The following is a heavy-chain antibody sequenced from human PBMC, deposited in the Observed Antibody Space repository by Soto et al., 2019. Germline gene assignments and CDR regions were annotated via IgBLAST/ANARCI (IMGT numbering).Heavy chain of an antibody. CDR3: ARVEYSFGTPFFDY. J-gene: IGHJ4*02. D-gene: IGHD3-16*01. Sequence: QVQLVESGGGVVQPGRSLRLSCSASGFNFGHYAMHWVRQAPGKGLEWVAALSFDRSNEYYADSLRGRFTISRDNSKNTLYLQMNSLRAEDTAVYYCARVEYSFGTPFFDYWGQGTLVTVSS. CDR2: LSFDRSNE. V-gene: IGHV3-30-3*01. CDR1: GFNFGHYA.